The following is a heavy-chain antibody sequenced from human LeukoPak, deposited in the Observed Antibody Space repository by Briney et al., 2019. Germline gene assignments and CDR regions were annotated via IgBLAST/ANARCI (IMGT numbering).Heavy chain of an antibody. V-gene: IGHV4-4*09. CDR1: GGSTSSYY. CDR2: IYASGST. J-gene: IGHJ5*02. D-gene: IGHD3-10*01. CDR3: ARHGSIRSPLGP. Sequence: MASETLSLTCTVSGGSTSSYYWSWIRQPPGKGLEWIGYIYASGSTSYNPSLKSRVTLSVDTSKNQFSLKLSSVTAADTAEYYCARHGSIRSPLGPWGQGTLVTVSS.